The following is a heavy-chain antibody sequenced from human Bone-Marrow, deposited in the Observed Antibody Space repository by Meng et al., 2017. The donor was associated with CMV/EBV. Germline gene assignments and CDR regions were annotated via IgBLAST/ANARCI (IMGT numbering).Heavy chain of an antibody. J-gene: IGHJ4*02. CDR3: ARDPVVSGDYYFDY. D-gene: IGHD2-15*01. V-gene: IGHV3-7*01. CDR1: GFIFSSYW. CDR2: IKQDGTEK. Sequence: GGSLRLSCAASGFIFSSYWMSWVRQAPGKGLEWVANIKQDGTEKYYVDSVKGRFTIYRDNTKNSLYLQMNSLRAEDMAVYYCARDPVVSGDYYFDYWGQGKLVTVSS.